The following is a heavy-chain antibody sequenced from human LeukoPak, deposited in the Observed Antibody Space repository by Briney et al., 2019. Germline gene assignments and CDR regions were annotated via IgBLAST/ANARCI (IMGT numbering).Heavy chain of an antibody. V-gene: IGHV3-9*01. CDR1: GFTFDDYA. J-gene: IGHJ4*02. CDR3: AKGYSSSWYRGYFDY. D-gene: IGHD6-13*01. Sequence: GGSLRLSCAASGFTFDDYAMHWVRQAPGKGLEWVSGISWNSGSIGYADSVKGRFTISRDNAKNSLYLQMNSLRAEDTAVYYCAKGYSSSWYRGYFDYWGQGTLVTVSS. CDR2: ISWNSGSI.